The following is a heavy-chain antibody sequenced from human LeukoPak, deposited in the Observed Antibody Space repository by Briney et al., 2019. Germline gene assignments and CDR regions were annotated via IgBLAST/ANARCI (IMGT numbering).Heavy chain of an antibody. J-gene: IGHJ1*01. CDR1: GGSISSYY. CDR2: IYYSGST. CDR3: AIWYSSSWSPAEYFQH. Sequence: SETLSLTCTVSGGSISSYYWSWIRQPPGKGLEWIGYIYYSGSTNYNPSLKGRVTISVDTSKNQFSLKLSSVTAADTAVYYCAIWYSSSWSPAEYFQHWGQGTLVTVSS. V-gene: IGHV4-59*08. D-gene: IGHD6-13*01.